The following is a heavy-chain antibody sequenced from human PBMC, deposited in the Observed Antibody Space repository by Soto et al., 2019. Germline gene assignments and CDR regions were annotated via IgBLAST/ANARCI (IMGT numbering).Heavy chain of an antibody. CDR1: GITFSNYV. D-gene: IGHD3-16*02. J-gene: IGHJ4*02. V-gene: IGHV3-23*01. Sequence: EVQLLESGGGLVQPGGSLRLSCTASGITFSNYVMSWVRQAPRKGLEWVSSISTSGGRPYYADSVKGRFTISRDNSENTLYLQRNSLRVEDTAVYYCAKDPDRYDYVWGTYRYIDHWGQGTLVTVSS. CDR2: ISTSGGRP. CDR3: AKDPDRYDYVWGTYRYIDH.